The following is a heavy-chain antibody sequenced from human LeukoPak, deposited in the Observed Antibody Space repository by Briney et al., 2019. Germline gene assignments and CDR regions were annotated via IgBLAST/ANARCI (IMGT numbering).Heavy chain of an antibody. J-gene: IGHJ6*03. CDR3: ARYRRTVTSRGVYFYYMDV. CDR1: GFTFSNYY. D-gene: IGHD4-17*01. Sequence: GGSLRLSCVASGFTFSNYYMSWIRQVPGKGLEWVGRIKGDGSEKNYVDSVKGRFTISRDNDKNPLYLQMNSLRAEDTAVYYCARYRRTVTSRGVYFYYMDVWGKGTTVTVSS. V-gene: IGHV3-7*01. CDR2: IKGDGSEK.